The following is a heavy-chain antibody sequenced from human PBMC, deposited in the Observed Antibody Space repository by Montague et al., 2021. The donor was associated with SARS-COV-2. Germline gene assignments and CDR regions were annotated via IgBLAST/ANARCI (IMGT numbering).Heavy chain of an antibody. CDR2: IYYSGST. CDR1: GGSVGSSHYY. V-gene: IGHV4-39*01. CDR3: ARGLYNWNYEHWFDT. D-gene: IGHD1-7*01. J-gene: IGHJ5*02. Sequence: SETLSLTCTVSGGSVGSSHYYWAWIRQPPGKGLGWIGTIYYSGSTYYXXXPRSRVTIDVDASTDQFSLKLHSVTAADTAVYFCARGLYNWNYEHWFDTWGQGTLVTVSS.